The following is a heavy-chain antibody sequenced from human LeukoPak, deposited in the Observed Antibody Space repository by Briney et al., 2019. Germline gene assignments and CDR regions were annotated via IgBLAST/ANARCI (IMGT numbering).Heavy chain of an antibody. CDR3: ARGAYGDYHFDY. Sequence: PGGSLRLSCAASGFTFDDYAMHWVRQAPGKGLVWVSGISTDGSSTTYADSAKGRFTISRDNAMNTLYLQMNSLRAADTAVYYCARGAYGDYHFDYWGQGTLVTVSS. CDR2: ISTDGSST. CDR1: GFTFDDYA. V-gene: IGHV3-74*01. D-gene: IGHD4-17*01. J-gene: IGHJ4*02.